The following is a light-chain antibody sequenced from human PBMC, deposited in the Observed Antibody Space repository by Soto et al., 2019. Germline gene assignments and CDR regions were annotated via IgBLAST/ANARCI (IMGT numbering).Light chain of an antibody. CDR1: QSVSSSS. Sequence: EIVLTQSPGTLSLSPGERATLSCRASQSVSSSSLAWYQQKPGQAPRLLIYGASSRATGIPDRFSGSGSGTDFTLTISRLEPEDFAVYYCQQCGSSPQLTFGGGTKVEIK. J-gene: IGKJ4*01. CDR3: QQCGSSPQLT. V-gene: IGKV3-20*01. CDR2: GAS.